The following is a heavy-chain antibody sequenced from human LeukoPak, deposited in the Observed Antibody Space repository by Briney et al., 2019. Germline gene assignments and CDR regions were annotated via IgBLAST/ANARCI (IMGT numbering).Heavy chain of an antibody. Sequence: SETLSLTCTVSGGSISSSSYYWGWIRQPPGKGLEWIESIYYSGSTYYNPSLKSRVTISVDTSKNQFSLKLSSVTAADTAVYYCARGRNYGLRWLQLLPFDYWGQGTLVTVSS. D-gene: IGHD5-24*01. CDR3: ARGRNYGLRWLQLLPFDY. CDR2: IYYSGST. V-gene: IGHV4-39*07. J-gene: IGHJ4*02. CDR1: GGSISSSSYY.